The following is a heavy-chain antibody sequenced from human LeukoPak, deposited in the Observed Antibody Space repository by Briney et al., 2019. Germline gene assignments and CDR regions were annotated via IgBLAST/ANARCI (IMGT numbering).Heavy chain of an antibody. D-gene: IGHD4-4*01. J-gene: IGHJ4*02. V-gene: IGHV1-8*01. CDR2: MNPNSGNT. Sequence: ASVKVSCKASGYTFTSYDINRVRQATGQGLEWMGWMNPNSGNTSYAQKFQGRVTMTRNTSISTAYMELSSLRSEDTALYYCARLGSATVVDVYWGQGTLVTAS. CDR3: ARLGSATVVDVY. CDR1: GYTFTSYD.